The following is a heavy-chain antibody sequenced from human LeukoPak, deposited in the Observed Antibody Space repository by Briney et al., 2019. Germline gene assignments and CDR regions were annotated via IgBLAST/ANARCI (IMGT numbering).Heavy chain of an antibody. V-gene: IGHV4-39*01. CDR2: IYYSGST. CDR3: ARQGSISAFDF. CDR1: GGSISSSSYY. D-gene: IGHD3-3*02. Sequence: SETLSLTCTVSGGSISSSSYYWGWIRQPPGKGLEWIGSIYYSGSTYYNPSLKSRVTISVDTSKNQFSLELRSLSAADTGVYFCARQGSISAFDFWGRGTLVTVSS. J-gene: IGHJ4*02.